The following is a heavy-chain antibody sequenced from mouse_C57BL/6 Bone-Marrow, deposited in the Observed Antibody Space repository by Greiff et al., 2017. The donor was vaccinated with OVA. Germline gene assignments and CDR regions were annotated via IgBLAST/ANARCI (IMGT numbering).Heavy chain of an antibody. V-gene: IGHV5-2*01. J-gene: IGHJ3*01. Sequence: EVMLVESGGGLVQPGESLKLSCESNEYEFPSHDMSWVRKTPEKRLELVAAINSDGGSTYYPDTMERRFIISRDNTKKPRCLKMSGLGSEDTAWEYCERHGDWFAYWGQGTLVTVSA. CDR3: ERHGDWFAY. CDR2: INSDGGST. CDR1: EYEFPSHD.